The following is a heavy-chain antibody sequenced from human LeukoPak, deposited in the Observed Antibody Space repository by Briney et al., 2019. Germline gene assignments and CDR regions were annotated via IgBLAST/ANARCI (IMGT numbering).Heavy chain of an antibody. CDR3: AKVPDYYGSGMYIDY. CDR2: ISGSGGST. CDR1: GFTFTTYA. Sequence: PGGSLRLSCAASGFTFTTYAMSWVRQAPGKGLEWVSAISGSGGSTYYADSVKGRFTISRDNSKNTLYLQMNSLRAEDTAVYYCAKVPDYYGSGMYIDYWGQGTLVTVSS. D-gene: IGHD3-10*01. J-gene: IGHJ4*02. V-gene: IGHV3-23*01.